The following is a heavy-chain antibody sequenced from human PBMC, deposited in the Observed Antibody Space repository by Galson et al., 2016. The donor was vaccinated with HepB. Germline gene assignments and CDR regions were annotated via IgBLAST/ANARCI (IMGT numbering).Heavy chain of an antibody. CDR1: GVSIRGYY. D-gene: IGHD3-16*01. CDR2: IHSDGSF. CDR3: ARLSGGSIS. J-gene: IGHJ1*01. V-gene: IGHV4-4*07. Sequence: SETLSLTCSVSGVSIRGYYWSWIRQAAGEAPEWIGRIHSDGSFNYSPSLKSRVTMSVDTSTNQFFLKLDSVTAADTAVYYCARLSGGSISWGQGTLVTVSS.